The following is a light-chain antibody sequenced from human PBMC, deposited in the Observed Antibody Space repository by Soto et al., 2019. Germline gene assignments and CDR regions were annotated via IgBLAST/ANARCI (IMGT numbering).Light chain of an antibody. V-gene: IGKV3-20*01. CDR2: GAS. CDR1: ESISRDY. J-gene: IGKJ2*01. CDR3: QQYGGVPYT. Sequence: EIVLTQSPGTLSLSPGQRATLSCRASESISRDYLAWYQQRLGQAPRLFIYGASSGATGIPDRFSGSGSGTDFTLTISRLEPEDFAIYYCQQYGGVPYTFGQGTKVDI.